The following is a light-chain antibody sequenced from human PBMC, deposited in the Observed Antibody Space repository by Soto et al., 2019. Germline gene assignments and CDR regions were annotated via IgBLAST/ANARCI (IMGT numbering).Light chain of an antibody. V-gene: IGLV1-47*01. Sequence: QPLLTQPPSASGTPGQRVTISCSGSSSNIGSNYVYWYQQLPGTVPQLLIYRNSERPSGVPDRFSGSKSGTSASLAISGLRSEDEADYYCAAWDDSLSGVVFGGGTQLTVL. CDR2: RNS. CDR3: AAWDDSLSGVV. CDR1: SSNIGSNY. J-gene: IGLJ2*01.